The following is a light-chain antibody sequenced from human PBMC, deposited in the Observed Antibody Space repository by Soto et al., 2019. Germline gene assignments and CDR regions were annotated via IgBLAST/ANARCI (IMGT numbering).Light chain of an antibody. CDR2: EVS. CDR3: MQRTQLPPT. Sequence: DVVMPQTPLSLSVAPGQPASISCKSSQSLLHITGETFLFWYLQKPGQAPQLLIYEVSTRVSGVPDRFSGSGSGTDFTLEISRVETDDVGIYYCMQRTQLPPTFGQGTRLGIE. CDR1: QSLLHITGETF. J-gene: IGKJ5*01. V-gene: IGKV2-29*03.